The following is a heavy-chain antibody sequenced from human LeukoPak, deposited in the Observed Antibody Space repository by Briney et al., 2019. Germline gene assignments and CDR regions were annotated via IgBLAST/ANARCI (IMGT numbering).Heavy chain of an antibody. D-gene: IGHD3-10*01. Sequence: SETLSLTCTVSGGSISSYYWSWIRQPPGKGLEWIAYIYYSGSTNYNPSLNSRVTISLDTSKNQFSLKLSSVTAADTAVYYCARREYGSGSYFYYYYYGMDVWGQGTTVTVSS. CDR3: ARREYGSGSYFYYYYYGMDV. V-gene: IGHV4-59*08. CDR1: GGSISSYY. J-gene: IGHJ6*02. CDR2: IYYSGST.